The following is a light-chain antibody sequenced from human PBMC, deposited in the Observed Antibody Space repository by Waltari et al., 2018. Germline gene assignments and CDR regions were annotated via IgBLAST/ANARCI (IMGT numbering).Light chain of an antibody. Sequence: DIQMTQSPSSLSASVGDRVTFTCQASQDISKSVNWYQQKPGKAPKLLIHAASILEAGVPSRFRGSGSGTDFTFTISSLQAEDIGTYYCQQHDNLPITFGQGTRLEIK. CDR1: QDISKS. CDR2: AAS. V-gene: IGKV1-33*01. CDR3: QQHDNLPIT. J-gene: IGKJ5*01.